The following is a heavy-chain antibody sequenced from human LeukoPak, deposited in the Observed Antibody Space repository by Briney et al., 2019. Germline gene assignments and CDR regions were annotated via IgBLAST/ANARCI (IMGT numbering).Heavy chain of an antibody. CDR1: GFTFSNCV. D-gene: IGHD6-13*01. J-gene: IGHJ4*02. CDR3: VKGGAAGTRFFEY. V-gene: IGHV3-23*01. CDR2: SGSGGST. Sequence: PGGSLRLSCAASGFTFSNCVMRWVRQAPGKGLQWVSTSGSGGSTYYPDSVKGRFSVSRDNSKNTLYLQMNSLRAEDTAVYHCVKGGAAGTRFFEYWGQGILVTVSS.